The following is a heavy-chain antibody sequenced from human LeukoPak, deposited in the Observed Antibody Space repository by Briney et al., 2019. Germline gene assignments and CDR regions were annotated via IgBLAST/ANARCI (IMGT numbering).Heavy chain of an antibody. J-gene: IGHJ4*02. CDR3: ARGGDSNPCDY. Sequence: ASVKVSCKACGYTFTSYGITWVRQAPGQGLEWMGWISAYNGNTIYAQNLQGRITVTTDTSTNTAYMELGSLRSDDTAVYYCARGGDSNPCDYWGQGTLVTVSS. V-gene: IGHV1-18*01. D-gene: IGHD2-21*02. CDR1: GYTFTSYG. CDR2: ISAYNGNT.